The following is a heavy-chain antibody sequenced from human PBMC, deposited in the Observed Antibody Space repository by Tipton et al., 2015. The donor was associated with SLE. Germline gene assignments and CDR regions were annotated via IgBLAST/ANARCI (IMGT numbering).Heavy chain of an antibody. V-gene: IGHV4-39*07. D-gene: IGHD2-15*01. J-gene: IGHJ4*02. CDR3: ASQNGEGYCSGGSCPGD. CDR1: GGSISSSSYY. Sequence: TLSLTCTVSGGSISSSSYYWGWIRQPPGKGLEWIGSIYYSGSTYYNPSLKSRVTISVDTSKNQFSLKLSSVTAADTAVYYCASQNGEGYCSGGSCPGDWGQRPLVTVSS. CDR2: IYYSGST.